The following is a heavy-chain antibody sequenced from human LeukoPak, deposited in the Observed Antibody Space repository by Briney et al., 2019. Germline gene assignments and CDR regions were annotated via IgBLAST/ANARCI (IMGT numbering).Heavy chain of an antibody. D-gene: IGHD2-21*01. CDR3: AVDCGGDCYSSWYFDL. J-gene: IGHJ2*01. CDR2: INPDSGGT. V-gene: IGHV1-2*02. CDR1: GYTFTGYY. Sequence: GASVKVSCKASGYTFTGYYMHWVRQAPGQGLEWMGWINPDSGGTNYAQKFQGRVTMTRDTSISTAYMELSRLRSDDTAVYYCAVDCGGDCYSSWYFDLWGRGTLVTVSS.